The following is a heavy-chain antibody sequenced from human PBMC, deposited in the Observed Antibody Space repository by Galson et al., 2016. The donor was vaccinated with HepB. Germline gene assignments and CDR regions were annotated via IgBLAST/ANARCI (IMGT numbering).Heavy chain of an antibody. V-gene: IGHV3-64D*06. Sequence: SLRLSCAASGFTFRSYTMHWVRQAPGKGLEYVSAISSNGGRTYDADSVKGRFTISRDNSKNTLYLQMSSLRAEDTAVYYCVKGGYCSGGSCYFNRFDYWGQGTLVTVSS. CDR3: VKGGYCSGGSCYFNRFDY. J-gene: IGHJ4*02. D-gene: IGHD2-15*01. CDR1: GFTFRSYT. CDR2: ISSNGGRT.